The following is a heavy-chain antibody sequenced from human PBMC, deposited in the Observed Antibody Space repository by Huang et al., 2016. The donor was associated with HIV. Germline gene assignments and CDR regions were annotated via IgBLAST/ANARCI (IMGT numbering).Heavy chain of an antibody. D-gene: IGHD5-18*01. CDR2: ISKDGSNN. V-gene: IGHV3-30-3*01. J-gene: IGHJ3*02. CDR1: GFPFNNHA. Sequence: QVQLVESGGGVVQPGRSLRLSGAASGFPFNNHAMHWVRQAPGKGLDWVAVISKDGSNNYYADSVKGRFTISRDSSKSTLFLHMTSLRTEDTAVYYCARAKDTWDAYDIWGQGTMVIVSS. CDR3: ARAKDTWDAYDI.